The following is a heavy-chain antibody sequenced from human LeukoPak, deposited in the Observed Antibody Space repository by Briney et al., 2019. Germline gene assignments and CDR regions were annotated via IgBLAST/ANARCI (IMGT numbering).Heavy chain of an antibody. Sequence: GSLRLSCAASGFAFSSYSMNWVRQAPGKGLEWVSSISSSSSYIYYADSVKGRFTISRDNAKNSLYLQINSLRAEDTAVYYCASEGDDEDYDSSGYPKVDYWGQGTLVTVSS. CDR1: GFAFSSYS. CDR2: ISSSSSYI. D-gene: IGHD3-22*01. CDR3: ASEGDDEDYDSSGYPKVDY. V-gene: IGHV3-21*01. J-gene: IGHJ4*02.